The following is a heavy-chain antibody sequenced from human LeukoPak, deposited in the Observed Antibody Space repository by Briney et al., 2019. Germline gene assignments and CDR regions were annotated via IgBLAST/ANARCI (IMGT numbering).Heavy chain of an antibody. CDR2: ISGSGGST. Sequence: GGSLRLSCAASGFTFSRHAMGWVRQAPGKGLEWVSAISGSGGSTYYADSVKGRFTISRDNSKNTLYLQMNSLRAEDTAVYYCAKTGGYSYGTEDYWGQGTLVTVSS. D-gene: IGHD5-18*01. J-gene: IGHJ4*02. CDR1: GFTFSRHA. CDR3: AKTGGYSYGTEDY. V-gene: IGHV3-23*01.